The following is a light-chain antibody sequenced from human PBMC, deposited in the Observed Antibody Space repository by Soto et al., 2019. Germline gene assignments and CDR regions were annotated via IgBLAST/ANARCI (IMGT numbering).Light chain of an antibody. CDR1: QAIDRW. Sequence: DIQMTQSPSSVSASVGDRVIISCRASQAIDRWLAWFQHKPGKAPKLLIFTASSLQSGVPSRFRGRGSGTDFTLTIASLQFEDLATYYGLQSDTFPYTFGLGTKLEIK. J-gene: IGKJ2*01. CDR2: TAS. V-gene: IGKV1D-12*01. CDR3: LQSDTFPYT.